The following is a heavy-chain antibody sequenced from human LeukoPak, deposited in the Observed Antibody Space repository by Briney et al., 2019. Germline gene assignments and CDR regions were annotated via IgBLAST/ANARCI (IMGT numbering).Heavy chain of an antibody. CDR1: GGSISSGGYS. CDR3: AREWGAVAELDAFDI. J-gene: IGHJ3*02. D-gene: IGHD6-19*01. V-gene: IGHV4-30-4*07. Sequence: PSETLSLTCAVSGGSISSGGYSWSWIRQPPGTGLEWIGYIYYSGSTYYNPSLKSRVTISVDTSKNQFSLNLSSVTAADTAVYYCAREWGAVAELDAFDIWGQGTMVTVSS. CDR2: IYYSGST.